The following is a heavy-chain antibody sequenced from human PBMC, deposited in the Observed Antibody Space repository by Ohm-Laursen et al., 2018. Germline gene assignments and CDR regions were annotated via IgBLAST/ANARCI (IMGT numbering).Heavy chain of an antibody. CDR1: GGSLRGTY. D-gene: IGHD2-2*01. CDR3: ARNIKVVPAAYGMDV. CDR2: SIISGST. V-gene: IGHV4-34*12. J-gene: IGHJ6*02. Sequence: SDTLSFTGAANGGSLRGTYGSGSASPQGKGRGGMGESIISGSTNYNPSLKSRVPISVDPSKNQFSLKLSSVTAADTAMYYCARNIKVVPAAYGMDVWGQGTTVTVSS.